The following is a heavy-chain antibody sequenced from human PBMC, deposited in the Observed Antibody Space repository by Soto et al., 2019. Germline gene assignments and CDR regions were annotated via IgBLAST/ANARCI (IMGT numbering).Heavy chain of an antibody. D-gene: IGHD3-9*01. CDR2: INHSGST. Sequence: KPSETLSLTCAVYGGSFSGYYWSWIRQPPGKGLEWIGEINHSGSTNYNPSLKSRVTISVDTSKNQFSLKLSSVTAADTAVYYCARGLRYQLRVQHHGWFDPWGQGTLVTVSS. V-gene: IGHV4-34*01. J-gene: IGHJ5*02. CDR3: ARGLRYQLRVQHHGWFDP. CDR1: GGSFSGYY.